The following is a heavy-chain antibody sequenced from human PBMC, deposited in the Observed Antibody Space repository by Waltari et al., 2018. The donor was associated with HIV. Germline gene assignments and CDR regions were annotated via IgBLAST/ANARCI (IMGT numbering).Heavy chain of an antibody. D-gene: IGHD1-1*01. CDR2: ISKSGYYV. V-gene: IGHV3-21*02. CDR1: GFKFALYS. CDR3: VRDRTSETTGDFDS. Sequence: DVQLVESGGGLVKPGQSLRLSCIASGFKFALYSMTWLRQAPGGGLEWVASISKSGYYVYYSDSLKGRVTVSRDNAKESLLLQVSSLAADDTGLYFCVRDRTSETTGDFDSWGRGVPVIVSS. J-gene: IGHJ4*02.